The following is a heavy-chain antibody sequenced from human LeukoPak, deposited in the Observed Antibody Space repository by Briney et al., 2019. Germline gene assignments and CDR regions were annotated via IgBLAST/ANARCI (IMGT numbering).Heavy chain of an antibody. CDR3: ARDLLGPYTSTWPYDYHGMDV. Sequence: SVKVSCKLSGGTFSNYSISWVRQAPGQGLEWVGGIIPIFGTSNYAQKSHGRVTIIADTSTNTAYMELISLRSEDTAVYYCARDLLGPYTSTWPYDYHGMDVWGKGTTVTVSS. V-gene: IGHV1-69*06. CDR2: IIPIFGTS. J-gene: IGHJ6*04. D-gene: IGHD6-13*01. CDR1: GGTFSNYS.